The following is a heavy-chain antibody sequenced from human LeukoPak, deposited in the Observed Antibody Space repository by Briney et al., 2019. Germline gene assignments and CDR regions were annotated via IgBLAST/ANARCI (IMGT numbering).Heavy chain of an antibody. Sequence: SETLSLTCTVSGGSISSSSYYWGWIRQPPGKGLEWIGSIYYSGSTYYNPSLKSRVTISVDTSKNQFSLKLSSVTAADTAVYYCAREPSMVRGVVGNYWGQGTLVTVSS. CDR1: GGSISSSSYY. D-gene: IGHD3-10*01. J-gene: IGHJ4*02. CDR3: AREPSMVRGVVGNY. V-gene: IGHV4-39*07. CDR2: IYYSGST.